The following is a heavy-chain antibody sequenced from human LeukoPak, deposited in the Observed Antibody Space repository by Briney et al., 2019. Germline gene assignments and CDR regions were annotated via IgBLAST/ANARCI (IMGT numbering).Heavy chain of an antibody. V-gene: IGHV3-23*01. Sequence: GGSLRLSCATSGFTFSRYAMSWARQAPGKGLEWVSGISGSGDTTYYADPVKGRFTTSRDNSKNTLYLQMNSLRAEDTAVYYCAKDFGDCSNGVCYGKPFDYWGQGTLVTASS. CDR3: AKDFGDCSNGVCYGKPFDY. CDR1: GFTFSRYA. D-gene: IGHD2-8*01. CDR2: ISGSGDTT. J-gene: IGHJ4*02.